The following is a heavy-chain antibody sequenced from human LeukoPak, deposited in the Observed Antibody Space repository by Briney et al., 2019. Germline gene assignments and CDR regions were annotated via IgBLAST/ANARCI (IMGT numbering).Heavy chain of an antibody. CDR3: GHGSGSYYNAPFHFDY. Sequence: GASVKVSCKASGYTFTSYAMNWVRLAPGQGLEWMGWINTNTGNPTYAQGFTGRFVFSLDTSVSTAYLQISSLKAEDTAVYYCGHGSGSYYNAPFHFDYWGQGTLVTVSS. CDR1: GYTFTSYA. V-gene: IGHV7-4-1*02. CDR2: INTNTGNP. J-gene: IGHJ4*02. D-gene: IGHD3-10*01.